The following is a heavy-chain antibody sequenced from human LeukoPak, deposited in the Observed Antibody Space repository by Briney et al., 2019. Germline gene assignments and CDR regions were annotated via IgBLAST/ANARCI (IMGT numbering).Heavy chain of an antibody. CDR3: AKQFRFLESPYDAFDL. Sequence: SETLSLTCTVSGGSISSYYWSWIRQPPGKGLEWIGSMHHTGNTYYNPSLKSRVTISLDTSNNQFSLRLTSVTAADTAIYYCAKQFRFLESPYDAFDLWGQGTMVTVSS. CDR2: MHHTGNT. D-gene: IGHD3-3*01. J-gene: IGHJ3*01. CDR1: GGSISSYY. V-gene: IGHV4-59*08.